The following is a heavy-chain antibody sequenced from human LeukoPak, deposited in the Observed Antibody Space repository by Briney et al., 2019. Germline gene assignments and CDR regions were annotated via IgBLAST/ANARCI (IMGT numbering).Heavy chain of an antibody. D-gene: IGHD5-12*01. Sequence: ASVKVSCKASGYTFTSYGISWVRQAPGQGLEWMGWISAYNGNTDYAQKLQGRVTMTTDTSTSTAYMELRSLRSDDTAVYYCARESDSGYDCDYWGQGTLVTVSS. J-gene: IGHJ4*02. CDR2: ISAYNGNT. V-gene: IGHV1-18*01. CDR3: ARESDSGYDCDY. CDR1: GYTFTSYG.